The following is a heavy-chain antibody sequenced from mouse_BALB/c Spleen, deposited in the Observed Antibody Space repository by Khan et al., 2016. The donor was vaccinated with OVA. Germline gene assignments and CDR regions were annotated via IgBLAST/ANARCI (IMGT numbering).Heavy chain of an antibody. V-gene: IGHV5-12-2*01. Sequence: EVELVESGGDLVQPGGSLKLSCAASGFTFSSNTMSWVRQTPAKKQEWVAYITNGGGNTYYPATVKGRFTISRDNAKNTLYLQMSSLKSEDTAMYYCARIPTVITTALDYGGQGTSVTVSS. CDR1: GFTFSSNT. CDR2: ITNGGGNT. CDR3: ARIPTVITTALDY. J-gene: IGHJ4*01. D-gene: IGHD1-2*01.